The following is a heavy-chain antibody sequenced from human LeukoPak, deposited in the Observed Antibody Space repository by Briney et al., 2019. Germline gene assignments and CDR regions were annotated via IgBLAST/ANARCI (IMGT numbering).Heavy chain of an antibody. Sequence: SETLSLTCSVSGGSISSYYWSWIRQPPGKGLEWIGYIYYSGSTNYNPSLKSRVTISVDTSKNQFSLKLSSVTAADTAVYYCARVGDYYDSSGYYESDAFDIWGQGTMVTVSS. D-gene: IGHD3-22*01. CDR1: GGSISSYY. CDR3: ARVGDYYDSSGYYESDAFDI. J-gene: IGHJ3*02. V-gene: IGHV4-59*01. CDR2: IYYSGST.